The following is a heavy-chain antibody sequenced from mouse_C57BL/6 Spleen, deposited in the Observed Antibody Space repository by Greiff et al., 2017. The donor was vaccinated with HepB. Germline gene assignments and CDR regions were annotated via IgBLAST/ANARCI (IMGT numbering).Heavy chain of an antibody. D-gene: IGHD3-1*01. CDR1: GYTFTSYW. Sequence: QVQLQQPGAELVRPGSSVKLSCKASGYTFTSYWMVWVKQRPGQGLEWIGNIYPSDSETHYNQKFKDKATLTVDKSSSTAYMQLSSLTSEDSAVYYCARSGLPYYAMDYWGQGTSVTVSS. J-gene: IGHJ4*01. V-gene: IGHV1-61*01. CDR3: ARSGLPYYAMDY. CDR2: IYPSDSET.